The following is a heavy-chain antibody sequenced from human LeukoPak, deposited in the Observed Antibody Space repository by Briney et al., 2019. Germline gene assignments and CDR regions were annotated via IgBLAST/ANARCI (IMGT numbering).Heavy chain of an antibody. Sequence: GGSLRLSCAASGFTFSNYWMHWVRQAPGKGLVWVSRINSDGSNTNYADSVKGRFTISGDNAKNTLYLQMNSLRAEDTAVYYCARDGPGLSYYFDYWGQGTLVTVSS. D-gene: IGHD3/OR15-3a*01. CDR3: ARDGPGLSYYFDY. V-gene: IGHV3-74*01. CDR2: INSDGSNT. CDR1: GFTFSNYW. J-gene: IGHJ4*02.